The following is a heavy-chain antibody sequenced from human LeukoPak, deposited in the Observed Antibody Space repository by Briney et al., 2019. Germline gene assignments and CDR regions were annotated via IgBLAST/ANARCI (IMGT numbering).Heavy chain of an antibody. CDR3: ARAARTGRLGYYFDY. J-gene: IGHJ4*02. CDR2: INWNGGST. V-gene: IGHV3-20*04. D-gene: IGHD3/OR15-3a*01. Sequence: PGGSLRLSCAASGFTFDDYGMSWVRQAPGKGLEWVSGINWNGGSTGYADSVKGRFTISRDNAKNSLYLQMNSLRAEDTAVYYCARAARTGRLGYYFDYWGQGTLVTVSS. CDR1: GFTFDDYG.